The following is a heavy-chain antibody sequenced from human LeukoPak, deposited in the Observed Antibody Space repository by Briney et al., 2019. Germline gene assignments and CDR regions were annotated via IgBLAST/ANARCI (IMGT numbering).Heavy chain of an antibody. D-gene: IGHD2-15*01. CDR1: GYTFSSYD. Sequence: ASVKVSCKASGYTFSSYDINWVRQATGQGLEWMGWMNPNSGNTGYAQKLQGRVTMTRNTSISTAYMELSSLRSDDTAVYYCARGRGSGGPRDWFDTWGQGSMVTVSS. CDR3: ARGRGSGGPRDWFDT. J-gene: IGHJ5*02. CDR2: MNPNSGNT. V-gene: IGHV1-8*01.